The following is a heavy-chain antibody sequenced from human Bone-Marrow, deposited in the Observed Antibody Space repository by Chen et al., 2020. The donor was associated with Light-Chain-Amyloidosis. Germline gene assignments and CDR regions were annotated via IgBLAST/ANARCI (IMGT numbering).Heavy chain of an antibody. D-gene: IGHD3-3*01. CDR1: GGSFSGYY. CDR3: ARGTHYDFWSDYYYYYMDV. Sequence: QVQLQQWGAGLLKPSETLSLTCAVYGGSFSGYYWSWIRQPPGKGLEWIGEINHSGSTNYNPSLKSRVTISVDTSKNQFSLKLSSVTAADTAVYYCARGTHYDFWSDYYYYYMDVWGKGTTVTVSS. V-gene: IGHV4-34*01. J-gene: IGHJ6*03. CDR2: INHSGST.